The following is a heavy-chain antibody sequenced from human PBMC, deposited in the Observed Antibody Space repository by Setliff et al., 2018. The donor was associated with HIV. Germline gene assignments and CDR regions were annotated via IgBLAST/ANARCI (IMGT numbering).Heavy chain of an antibody. Sequence: PSETLSLTCAVYGASFSGYYWSWIRQPPGKGLEWIGEIFHSGSTTYNPSLKSRVTISVDMSKNQFSLNLSSVTAADTAVYYCARLLRSGYSTTWYEGGAAWWFDPWGQGTLVTVSS. CDR1: GASFSGYY. J-gene: IGHJ5*02. CDR2: IFHSGST. CDR3: ARLLRSGYSTTWYEGGAAWWFDP. D-gene: IGHD6-13*01. V-gene: IGHV4-34*12.